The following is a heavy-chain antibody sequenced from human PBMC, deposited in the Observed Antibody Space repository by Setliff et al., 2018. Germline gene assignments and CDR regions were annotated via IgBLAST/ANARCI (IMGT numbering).Heavy chain of an antibody. CDR2: IYSSGTT. Sequence: KTSETLSLTCSVFGDSLTRSSSWWGWIRQPAGKGLEWIGNIYSSGTTKYNPSLKSRVTISVDTSKRQFSLNLLSVTAADTAVYYCARMSRYSEFWSGYAEDYYSSYIDVWGTGATVTVS. D-gene: IGHD3-3*01. CDR1: GDSLTRSSSW. CDR3: ARMSRYSEFWSGYAEDYYSSYIDV. V-gene: IGHV4-61*05. J-gene: IGHJ6*03.